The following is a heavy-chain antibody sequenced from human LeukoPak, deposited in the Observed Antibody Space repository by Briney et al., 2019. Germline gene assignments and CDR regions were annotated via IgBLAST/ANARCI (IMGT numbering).Heavy chain of an antibody. CDR1: GFTFSSYA. CDR2: ISGAGGTT. J-gene: IGHJ3*02. CDR3: ARANSKRITMIVVVIPGAFDI. Sequence: PGGSLRLSCAASGFTFSSYAMMWLRRAPGKGLEWVSAISGAGGTTLYADSVKGRFTISRDNAKNSLYLQMNSLRAEDTAVYYCARANSKRITMIVVVIPGAFDIWGQGTMVTVSS. V-gene: IGHV3-23*01. D-gene: IGHD3-22*01.